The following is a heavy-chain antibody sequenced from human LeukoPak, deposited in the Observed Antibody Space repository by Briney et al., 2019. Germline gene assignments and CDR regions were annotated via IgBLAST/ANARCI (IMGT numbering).Heavy chain of an antibody. CDR2: IYIVGTT. Sequence: GGSLRLSCAASGFTVSSNYMTWVRQAPGKGLEWVSVIYIVGTTYYADSVKGRFTISRDNSKNTVYLQMNNLRAEDTAVYYCARDLVVRGDVEAFDIWGQGTMVTASS. J-gene: IGHJ3*02. D-gene: IGHD3-10*01. CDR3: ARDLVVRGDVEAFDI. V-gene: IGHV3-53*05. CDR1: GFTVSSNY.